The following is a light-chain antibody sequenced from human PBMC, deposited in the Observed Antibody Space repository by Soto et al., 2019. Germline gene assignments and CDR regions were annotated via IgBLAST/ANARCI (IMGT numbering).Light chain of an antibody. CDR2: DAS. V-gene: IGKV3D-15*01. CDR3: QQYNNWSRT. J-gene: IGKJ4*01. CDR1: QSVDND. Sequence: EIVITQSPATLSVSPGDRATLSCRASQSVDNDLAWYQQKPGPPPRLLIYDASTRASGIPARFSGSQSGTEFTLTISRLLSEDFAVYFCQQYNNWSRTFGGGTKVDIK.